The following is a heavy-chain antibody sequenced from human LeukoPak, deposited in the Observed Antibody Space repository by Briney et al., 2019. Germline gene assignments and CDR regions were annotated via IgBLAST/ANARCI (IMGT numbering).Heavy chain of an antibody. D-gene: IGHD6-13*01. V-gene: IGHV3-33*01. CDR1: GFTFSSYG. Sequence: PGRSLRLSCAASGFTFSSYGMHWVRQAPGKGLEWVAVIRYDGSNKYCADSVKGRFTISRDNSKNTLYLQMNSLRAEDTAVYYCATRRNSASSWSVFDYWGQGTLVTVSS. J-gene: IGHJ4*02. CDR2: IRYDGSNK. CDR3: ATRRNSASSWSVFDY.